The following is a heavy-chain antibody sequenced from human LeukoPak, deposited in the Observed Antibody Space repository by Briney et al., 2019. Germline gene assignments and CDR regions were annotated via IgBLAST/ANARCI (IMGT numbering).Heavy chain of an antibody. CDR1: GFTFSTYA. Sequence: GGSLRLSCAASGFTFSTYAMSWVRQAPGKGLEWVSAITGSGGSAYYADSVKGRFTISRDNSKNTLNLQMNSLRAEDTAVYYCAKGSAAAGTIYTFDIWGQGTMVAVSS. V-gene: IGHV3-23*01. CDR3: AKGSAAAGTIYTFDI. J-gene: IGHJ3*02. D-gene: IGHD6-13*01. CDR2: ITGSGGSA.